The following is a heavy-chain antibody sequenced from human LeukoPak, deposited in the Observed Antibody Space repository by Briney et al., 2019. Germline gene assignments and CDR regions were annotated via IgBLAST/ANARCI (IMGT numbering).Heavy chain of an antibody. J-gene: IGHJ6*04. CDR1: GFTFSSYA. Sequence: GGSLRLSCAASGFTFSSYAMSWVRQAPGKGLEWVSAISGSGGSTYYADSVKGRFMISRDNSKNTVDLQMNSLRGDDTAMYYCAKEGAASWDVDVWGKGTTVTVSS. CDR3: AKEGAASWDVDV. V-gene: IGHV3-23*01. D-gene: IGHD3-3*02. CDR2: ISGSGGST.